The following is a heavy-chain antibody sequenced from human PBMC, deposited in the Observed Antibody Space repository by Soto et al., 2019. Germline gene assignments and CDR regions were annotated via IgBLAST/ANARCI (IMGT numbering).Heavy chain of an antibody. CDR1: GYSISSGYY. D-gene: IGHD3-10*01. V-gene: IGHV4-38-2*01. Sequence: SETLSLTCAVSGYSISSGYYWGWIRQPPGKGLEWIGSIYHSGSTYYNPSLKSRVTISVDTSKNQFSLKLSSVTVADTAVYYCARYNQIYGSGSYYIFDYWGQGTLVTVSS. J-gene: IGHJ4*02. CDR3: ARYNQIYGSGSYYIFDY. CDR2: IYHSGST.